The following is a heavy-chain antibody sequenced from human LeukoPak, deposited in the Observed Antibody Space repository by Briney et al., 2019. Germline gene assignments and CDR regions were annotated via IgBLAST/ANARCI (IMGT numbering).Heavy chain of an antibody. J-gene: IGHJ4*02. D-gene: IGHD6-19*01. V-gene: IGHV4-34*01. CDR3: ARLSVAGHLDY. Sequence: SETLSLTCAVYGGSFSDYYWTWIRQPPGKGLEWIGEINHSGSPNNNPSLKSRVSISFDTSKNQFSLKLTSVTAADTAVYYCARLSVAGHLDYWGQGTLVTVSS. CDR1: GGSFSDYY. CDR2: INHSGSP.